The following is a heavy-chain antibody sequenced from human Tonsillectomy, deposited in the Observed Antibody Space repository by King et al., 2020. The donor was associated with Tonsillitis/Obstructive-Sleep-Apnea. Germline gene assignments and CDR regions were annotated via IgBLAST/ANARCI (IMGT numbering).Heavy chain of an antibody. CDR2: IYYSGST. CDR3: ARDMVVEAGGDALDI. V-gene: IGHV4-59*01. J-gene: IGHJ3*02. CDR1: GGSISTYY. Sequence: VQLQESGPELVKPSETLSLTCTVSGGSISTYYWSWIRQPPGKGLEWIGYIYYSGSTNYNPSLKSRVTISVDTSKNQFSLKLSSVTAADTAVYYCARDMVVEAGGDALDICGHGTMVTVSS. D-gene: IGHD3-10*01.